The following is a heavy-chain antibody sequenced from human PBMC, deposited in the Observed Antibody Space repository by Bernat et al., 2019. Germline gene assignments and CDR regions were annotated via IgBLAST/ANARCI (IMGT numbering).Heavy chain of an antibody. D-gene: IGHD6-19*01. Sequence: QVQLVQSGAEVKKPGASVKVSCKASGYTFTSYDINWVRQATGQGLEWMGWMNPNSGNTGYAQKFQGRVTMTRNTSISTAYMELSSLRSEDTAVYYCAGARVALRGGWSRTTKHNWFDPWGQGTLVAVSS. V-gene: IGHV1-8*01. CDR3: AGARVALRGGWSRTTKHNWFDP. CDR2: MNPNSGNT. CDR1: GYTFTSYD. J-gene: IGHJ5*02.